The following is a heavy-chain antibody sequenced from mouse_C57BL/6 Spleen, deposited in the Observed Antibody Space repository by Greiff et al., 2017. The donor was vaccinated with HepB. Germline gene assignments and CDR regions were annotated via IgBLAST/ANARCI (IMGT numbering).Heavy chain of an antibody. CDR2: IDPENGDT. J-gene: IGHJ1*03. D-gene: IGHD2-5*01. CDR3: TRSYSNHWYFDV. Sequence: EVQLVESGAELVRPGASVKLSCTASGFNIKDDYMHWVKQRPEQGLEWIGWIDPENGDTEYASKFQGKATITADTSSNTAYLQLSSLTSEDTAVYYCTRSYSNHWYFDVWGTGTTVTVSS. CDR1: GFNIKDDY. V-gene: IGHV14-4*01.